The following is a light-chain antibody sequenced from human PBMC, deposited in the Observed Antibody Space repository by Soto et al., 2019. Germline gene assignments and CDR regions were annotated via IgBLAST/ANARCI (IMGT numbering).Light chain of an antibody. CDR1: QSVRSK. CDR2: GAS. CDR3: QQFNNYPLT. V-gene: IGKV3-15*01. J-gene: IGKJ4*01. Sequence: VVMTHSPDTLSVSPVETVTLSFRASQSVRSKLAWYQQKPGQAPRLFVYGASTRATGIPARFSGSGSGTEFTLTISSLQSEDFATYYCQQFNNYPLTFGGGTKVDIK.